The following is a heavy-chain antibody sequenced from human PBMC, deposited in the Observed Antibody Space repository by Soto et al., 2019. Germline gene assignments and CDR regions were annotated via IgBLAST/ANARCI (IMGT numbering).Heavy chain of an antibody. D-gene: IGHD2-2*01. V-gene: IGHV3-7*03. CDR3: AKDPSDAGGYCSSTSCYLILEYFQH. CDR2: IKQDGSDS. Sequence: GGSLRLSCAASGFTFSNYWMSWVRQAPGKGLEWVANIKQDGSDSNYVDSVKGRFTISRDNSKNTLYLQMNSLRAEDTAVYYCAKDPSDAGGYCSSTSCYLILEYFQHWGQGTLVTVSS. CDR1: GFTFSNYW. J-gene: IGHJ1*01.